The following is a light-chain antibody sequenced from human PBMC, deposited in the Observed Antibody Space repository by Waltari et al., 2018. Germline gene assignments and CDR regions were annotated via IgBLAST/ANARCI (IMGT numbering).Light chain of an antibody. CDR1: SSDVGGYNY. CDR3: SSYTSSSTPYV. V-gene: IGLV2-14*03. Sequence: QSALTQPASVSGSPGQSITISCTGTSSDVGGYNYVSWYQQHPGKAPKLMIYDVSNRPSGVSNRFSGSKSGNTASRTISGLQAEDEADYYFSSYTSSSTPYVFGTGTKVTVL. J-gene: IGLJ1*01. CDR2: DVS.